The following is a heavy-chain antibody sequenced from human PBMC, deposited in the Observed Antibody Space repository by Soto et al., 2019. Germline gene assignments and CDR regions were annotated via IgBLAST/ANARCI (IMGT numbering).Heavy chain of an antibody. CDR3: SALGV. V-gene: IGHV3-15*07. D-gene: IGHD1-26*01. CDR1: GFNFINAW. Sequence: EVQLVESGGGLVEPGGSLRLSCAASGFNFINAWMHWVRQAPGKGLEWVGRIKSKADGETTDYAAPVKGRFIISRDDSKNTLYLQINSLIMEDTAVYYCSALGVWGQGTTVTVSS. J-gene: IGHJ6*02. CDR2: IKSKADGETT.